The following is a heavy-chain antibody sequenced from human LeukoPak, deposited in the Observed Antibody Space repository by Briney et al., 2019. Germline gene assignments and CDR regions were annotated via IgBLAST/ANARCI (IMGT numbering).Heavy chain of an antibody. J-gene: IGHJ4*02. Sequence: GGSLRLSCAASGFTSTTYWMHWVRQSPGKGLVWVSHISTDGSSTDYADSAKGRFTISRDNAKNTVYLQMNSLRAEDTAVYYCARDLYSGSVDYWGQGTLVTVSS. CDR2: ISTDGSST. CDR1: GFTSTTYW. CDR3: ARDLYSGSVDY. D-gene: IGHD6-6*01. V-gene: IGHV3-74*01.